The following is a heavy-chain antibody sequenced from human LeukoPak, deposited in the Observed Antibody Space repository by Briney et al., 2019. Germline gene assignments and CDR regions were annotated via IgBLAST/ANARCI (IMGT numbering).Heavy chain of an antibody. CDR2: IIPIFGTA. CDR3: ARQQSEMDFWSGYPLDP. CDR1: GGTFSSYA. D-gene: IGHD3-3*01. J-gene: IGHJ5*02. V-gene: IGHV1-69*13. Sequence: GASVKVSCKASGGTFSSYAISWVRQAPGQGLEWMGGIIPIFGTANYAQKFQGRVTITADESTSTAYMELSSLRSEDTAVYYCARQQSEMDFWSGYPLDPWGQGTLVTVSS.